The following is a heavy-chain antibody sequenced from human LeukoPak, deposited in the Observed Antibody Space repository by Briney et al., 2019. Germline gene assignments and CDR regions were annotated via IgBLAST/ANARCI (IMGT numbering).Heavy chain of an antibody. CDR2: IIPIFGTA. V-gene: IGHV1-69*13. D-gene: IGHD4-17*01. CDR3: AKDPNGDYVGAFDS. J-gene: IGHJ3*02. Sequence: SVKVSCKASGGTFSSYAISWVRQAPGQGLEWMGGIIPIFGTANYAQKFQGRVTITADESTSTAYMELSSLRSEDTAVYYCAKDPNGDYVGAFDSWGQGTMVTVSS. CDR1: GGTFSSYA.